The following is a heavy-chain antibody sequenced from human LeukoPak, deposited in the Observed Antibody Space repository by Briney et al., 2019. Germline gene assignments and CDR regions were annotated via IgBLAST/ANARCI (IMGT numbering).Heavy chain of an antibody. CDR1: GYSFTSYW. D-gene: IGHD4/OR15-4a*01. Sequence: RHGESLKISCKGSGYSFTSYWIAWVRQMPGKGLEWMGIIYPGDSDARNSPSFEGQVTISADKSITTAYLQWSSLKASDTAMYYCARRAGSAKGADAFDIWGQGTMVTVSS. CDR2: IYPGDSDA. CDR3: ARRAGSAKGADAFDI. V-gene: IGHV5-51*01. J-gene: IGHJ3*02.